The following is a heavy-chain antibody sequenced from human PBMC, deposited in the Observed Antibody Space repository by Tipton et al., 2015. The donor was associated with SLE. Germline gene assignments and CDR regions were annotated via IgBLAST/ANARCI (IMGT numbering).Heavy chain of an antibody. CDR1: GGSISSSSYY. Sequence: TLSLTCTVSGGSISSSSYYWGWIRQPPGKGLEWIGSIYDSGSTYYNPSLKSRVTISVDKSKNHFSLKMRSVTAADTAVYYCARRPDLFDIWGQGTMVTVSS. D-gene: IGHD6-6*01. J-gene: IGHJ3*02. V-gene: IGHV4-39*07. CDR2: IYDSGST. CDR3: ARRPDLFDI.